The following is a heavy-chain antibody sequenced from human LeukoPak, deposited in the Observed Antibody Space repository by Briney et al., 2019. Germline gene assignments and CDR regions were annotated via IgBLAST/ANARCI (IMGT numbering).Heavy chain of an antibody. CDR1: GVAFSRYA. D-gene: IGHD5-18*01. J-gene: IGHJ4*02. CDR3: AKDIAQGYTFGSIEEDF. CDR2: ISESGTGT. V-gene: IGHV3-23*01. Sequence: GGSLRLSCAASGVAFSRYAMSWVRQAPGKGLEWVSAISESGTGTYYADSVKGRFTISRDNSKNTLSLQMNSLRAEDTAVYYCAKDIAQGYTFGSIEEDFWGQGTLVTVSS.